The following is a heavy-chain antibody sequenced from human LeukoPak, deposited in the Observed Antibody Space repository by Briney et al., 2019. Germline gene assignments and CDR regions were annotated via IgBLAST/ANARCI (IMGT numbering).Heavy chain of an antibody. CDR2: IYSGGST. CDR3: AKSSYYDSSGYPPDAFDI. V-gene: IGHV3-66*01. D-gene: IGHD3-22*01. CDR1: GFTVSSNY. Sequence: PGGSLRLSCAASGFTVSSNYMSWVRQAPGKGLEWVSVIYSGGSTYYADSVKGRFTISRDNSKDTLYLQMNSLRAEDTAVYYCAKSSYYDSSGYPPDAFDIWGQGTMVTVSS. J-gene: IGHJ3*02.